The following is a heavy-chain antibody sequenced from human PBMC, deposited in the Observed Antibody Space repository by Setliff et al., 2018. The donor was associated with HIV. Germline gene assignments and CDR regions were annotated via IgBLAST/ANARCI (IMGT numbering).Heavy chain of an antibody. J-gene: IGHJ6*02. CDR1: GFTFSSYE. V-gene: IGHV3-48*03. Sequence: PGGSLRLSCAASGFTFSSYEMNWVRQAPGKGLEWVSYISSSGSTIYYADSVKGRFTISRDNAKNSLYLQMNSLRAEDTAVYYCAICGYRAVAGIYHYYGMDVWGQGTTVTVSS. D-gene: IGHD6-19*01. CDR3: AICGYRAVAGIYHYYGMDV. CDR2: ISSSGSTI.